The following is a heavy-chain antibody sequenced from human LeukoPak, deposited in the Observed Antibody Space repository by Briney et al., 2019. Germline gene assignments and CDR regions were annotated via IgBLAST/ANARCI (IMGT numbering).Heavy chain of an antibody. V-gene: IGHV3-53*01. CDR2: IYSGGST. D-gene: IGHD3-22*01. CDR1: GFTVSNNY. Sequence: PGGSLRLSCAASGFTVSNNYMSWVRQAPGKGLEWVSVIYSGGSTYYADSVKGRFTISGDNSKNTLYLQMNSLRAEDTAVYYCARDSRQDYYDSSGYLWFAFDIWGQGTMVTVSS. J-gene: IGHJ3*02. CDR3: ARDSRQDYYDSSGYLWFAFDI.